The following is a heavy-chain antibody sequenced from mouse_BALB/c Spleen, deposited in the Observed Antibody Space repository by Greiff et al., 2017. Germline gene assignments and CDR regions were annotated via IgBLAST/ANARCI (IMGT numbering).Heavy chain of an antibody. J-gene: IGHJ2*01. CDR1: GYSITSGYY. D-gene: IGHD4-1*01. CDR2: ISYDGSN. Sequence: EVQLQESGPGLVKPSQSLSLTCSVTGYSITSGYYWNWIRQFPGNKLEWMGYISYDGSNNYNPSLKNRISITRDTSKNQFFLKLNSVTTEDTATYYCARRALTVFDYWGQGTTLTVSS. V-gene: IGHV3-6*02. CDR3: ARRALTVFDY.